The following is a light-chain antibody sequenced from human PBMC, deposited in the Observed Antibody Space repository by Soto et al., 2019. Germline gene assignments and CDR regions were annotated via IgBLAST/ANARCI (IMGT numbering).Light chain of an antibody. CDR1: QSVLYSSNNKNY. CDR3: QQYHTTQWT. CDR2: WAS. V-gene: IGKV4-1*01. J-gene: IGKJ1*01. Sequence: DIVMTQSPDSLAVSLGERATINCKSSQSVLYSSNNKNYLAWYQQKPGQPPKLIIYWASTRESGVPDRLSGSGSGTDFTLTISSLQAEDVAVYYCQQYHTTQWTFGQGTKVEIK.